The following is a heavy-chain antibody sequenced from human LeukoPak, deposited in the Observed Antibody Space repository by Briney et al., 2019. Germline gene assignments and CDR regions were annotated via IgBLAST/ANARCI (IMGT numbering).Heavy chain of an antibody. V-gene: IGHV3-23*01. J-gene: IGHJ4*02. CDR2: ISGSGTST. Sequence: PGGSLRLSCAASGFFRSYAMSWVRQAPGKGLEWVLAISGSGTSTYYADSVKGRFTISRDNSKNTLYLQMNSLRAADTAVYYCEGTYYYDSSDDYWGQGTLVTVSS. CDR1: GFFRSYA. CDR3: EGTYYYDSSDDY. D-gene: IGHD3-22*01.